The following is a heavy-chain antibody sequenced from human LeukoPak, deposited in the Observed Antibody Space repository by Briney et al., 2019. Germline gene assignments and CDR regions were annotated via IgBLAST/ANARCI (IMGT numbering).Heavy chain of an antibody. D-gene: IGHD3-10*01. J-gene: IGHJ4*02. V-gene: IGHV4-30-4*08. CDR1: GGSISSGDYY. CDR3: ARGGPRPKYYD. Sequence: PSQTLSLTCTVSGGSISSGDYYWSWIRQPPGQGLEWIGYIYYSGSNYYNPTLKSRVTISVDTSKNQFSLKLSSVTAADTAVYYCARGGPRPKYYDWGQGTLVTVSS. CDR2: IYYSGSN.